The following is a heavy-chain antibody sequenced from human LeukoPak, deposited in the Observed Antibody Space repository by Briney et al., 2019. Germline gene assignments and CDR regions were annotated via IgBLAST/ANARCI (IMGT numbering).Heavy chain of an antibody. CDR2: IWYDGSNK. CDR3: ARAPPGTVTVDY. Sequence: LRLSXAASGXTFSSYGMHWVRQAPGKGLEWVAVIWYDGSNKYYADSVKGRFTISRDNSKNTLYLQMNSLRAEDTAVYYCARAPPGTVTVDYWGQGTLVTVSS. D-gene: IGHD4-17*01. J-gene: IGHJ4*02. V-gene: IGHV3-33*01. CDR1: GXTFSSYG.